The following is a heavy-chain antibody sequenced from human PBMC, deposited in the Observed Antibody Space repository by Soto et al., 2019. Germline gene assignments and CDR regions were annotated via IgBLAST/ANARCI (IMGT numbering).Heavy chain of an antibody. CDR3: ARDVGYTGYEQGNPFDL. J-gene: IGHJ3*01. Sequence: TLSLTCSVSGGSISRYYWSWIRQTAGKRLEWIGRMYHTGTTDYNPSLKRRLSMSVDTSKNQFSLRLSSVTAADTALYYCARDVGYTGYEQGNPFDLWGQGT. D-gene: IGHD5-12*01. V-gene: IGHV4-4*07. CDR2: MYHTGTT. CDR1: GGSISRYY.